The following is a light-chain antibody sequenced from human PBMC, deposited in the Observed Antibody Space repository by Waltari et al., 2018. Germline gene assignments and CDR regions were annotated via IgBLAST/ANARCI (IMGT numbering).Light chain of an antibody. CDR3: QSYDSSLSLYV. V-gene: IGLV1-40*01. CDR1: SSNIGAGYD. Sequence: QSVLTQPPSVSGAPGQRVTISCTGSSSNIGAGYDVHWYHQLPGTAPKVLIYGNSNRPSGVPDRFSGSKSGTSASLAITGLQAEDEVDYYCQSYDSSLSLYVFGTGTRVTVL. CDR2: GNS. J-gene: IGLJ1*01.